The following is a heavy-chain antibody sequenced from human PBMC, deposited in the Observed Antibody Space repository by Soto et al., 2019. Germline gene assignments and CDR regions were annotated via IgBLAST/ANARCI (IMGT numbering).Heavy chain of an antibody. CDR2: ISGSGGST. V-gene: IGHV3-23*01. Sequence: GGSLRLSCAASGFTFSSYAMSWVRQAPGKGLEWVSAISGSGGSTYYADSVKGRFTISRDNSKNTLYLQMNSLRAEDTVVYFCAKDYSSSSYYYYGMDVWGQGTTVTVSS. J-gene: IGHJ6*02. D-gene: IGHD6-6*01. CDR1: GFTFSSYA. CDR3: AKDYSSSSYYYYGMDV.